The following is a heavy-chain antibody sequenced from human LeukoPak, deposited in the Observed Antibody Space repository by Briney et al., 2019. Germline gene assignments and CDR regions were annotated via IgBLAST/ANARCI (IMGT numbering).Heavy chain of an antibody. CDR1: GGSISSYY. J-gene: IGHJ4*02. CDR3: AAGLPYYDFWSGYLPGFDY. V-gene: IGHV4-4*09. CDR2: IYTSGST. Sequence: SETLSLTCTVSGGSISSYYWSWIRQPPGKGPEWIGYIYTSGSTNYNPSLKSRVTISVDTSKNQFSLKLSSVTAADTAVYYCAAGLPYYDFWSGYLPGFDYWGQGTLVTVSS. D-gene: IGHD3-3*01.